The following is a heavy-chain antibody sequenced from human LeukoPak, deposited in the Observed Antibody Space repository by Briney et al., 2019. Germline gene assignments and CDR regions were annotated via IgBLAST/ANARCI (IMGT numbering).Heavy chain of an antibody. J-gene: IGHJ4*02. CDR3: ARNYGDYGVYYFDY. CDR2: IYYSGST. D-gene: IGHD4-17*01. Sequence: SETLSLTCTVSGGSISSYYWSWIRQPPGKGLEWIGYIYYSGSTNYNPSLKSRVTISVDTSNNQFSLKLSSVTAADTAVYYCARNYGDYGVYYFDYWGQGTLVTVSS. V-gene: IGHV4-59*01. CDR1: GGSISSYY.